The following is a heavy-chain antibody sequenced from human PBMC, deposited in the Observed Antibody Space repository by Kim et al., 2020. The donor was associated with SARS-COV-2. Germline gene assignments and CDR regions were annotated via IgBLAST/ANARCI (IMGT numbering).Heavy chain of an antibody. V-gene: IGHV3-30-3*01. D-gene: IGHD6-13*01. Sequence: GGSLRLSCAASGFTFSSYAMHWVRQAPGKGLEWVAVISYDGSNKYYADSVKGRFTISRDNSKNTLYLQMNSLRAEDTAVYYCARDEAAAGALDYWGQGTLVTVSS. J-gene: IGHJ4*02. CDR2: ISYDGSNK. CDR3: ARDEAAAGALDY. CDR1: GFTFSSYA.